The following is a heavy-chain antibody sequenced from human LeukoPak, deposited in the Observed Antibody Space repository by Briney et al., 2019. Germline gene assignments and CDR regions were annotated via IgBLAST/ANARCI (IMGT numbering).Heavy chain of an antibody. D-gene: IGHD3-10*01. CDR1: GFTFSTYA. V-gene: IGHV3-30*04. Sequence: GRSLTLSCAASGFTFSTYAMHWVRQTPGKGLEWVALVSYDGSNKYYADSVKGRFTISRDNSKIPLYLQINSLRPEDTAVYYCARDRVIESGSIAYWGQGTLVTVSS. CDR3: ARDRVIESGSIAY. CDR2: VSYDGSNK. J-gene: IGHJ4*02.